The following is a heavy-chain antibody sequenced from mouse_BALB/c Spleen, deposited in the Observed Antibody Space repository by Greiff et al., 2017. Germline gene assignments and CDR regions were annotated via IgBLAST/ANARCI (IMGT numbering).Heavy chain of an antibody. CDR1: GYAFSSYW. D-gene: IGHD1-1*01. CDR2: IYPGDGDT. Sequence: QVQLQQSGAELVRPGSSVKISCKASGYAFSSYWMNWVKQRPGQGLEWIGQIYPGDGDTNYNGKFKGKATLTADKSSSTAYMQLSSLTAEDSAVYVCARGTTVVGNYVDYWGQGTTRTVA. V-gene: IGHV1-80*01. CDR3: ARGTTVVGNYVDY. J-gene: IGHJ2*01.